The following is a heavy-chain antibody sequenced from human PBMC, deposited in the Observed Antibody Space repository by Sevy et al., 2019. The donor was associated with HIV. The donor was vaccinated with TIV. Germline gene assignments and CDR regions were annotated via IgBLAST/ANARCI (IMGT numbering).Heavy chain of an antibody. Sequence: GGSLRLSCAASGFSFRNYGMHWVGQAPGKGLEWLALISFDGDTKYYGDSVKGRFTISRDNSKNTLYLQMNSLRVEDTAVYYCAKRGGHDTSGYVSYYYYGMDVWGQGTTVTVSS. J-gene: IGHJ6*02. V-gene: IGHV3-30*18. D-gene: IGHD3-22*01. CDR1: GFSFRNYG. CDR2: ISFDGDTK. CDR3: AKRGGHDTSGYVSYYYYGMDV.